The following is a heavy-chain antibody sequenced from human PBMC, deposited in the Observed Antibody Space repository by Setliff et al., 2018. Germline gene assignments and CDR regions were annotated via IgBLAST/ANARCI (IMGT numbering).Heavy chain of an antibody. CDR1: GYTFTSHY. D-gene: IGHD3-22*01. CDR2: INPSSGRT. CDR3: ARDVLPYHYEGAFDI. J-gene: IGHJ3*02. V-gene: IGHV1-46*01. Sequence: ASVKVSCKTSGYTFTSHYMHWVRQAPGLGLEWMGTINPSSGRTSYAQKFQSRVTMTRDTSTSTVDMDMSNLRSEDTAVYYCARDVLPYHYEGAFDIWGQGTMVTVSS.